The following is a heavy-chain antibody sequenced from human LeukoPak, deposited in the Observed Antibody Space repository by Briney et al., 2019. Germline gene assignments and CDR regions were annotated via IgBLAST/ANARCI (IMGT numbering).Heavy chain of an antibody. D-gene: IGHD2-15*01. V-gene: IGHV3-23*01. Sequence: GRSLRLFCRASGLPFSNYAMSWAPQASGKGLEWVSTISGTGINTYYADSVKGRFAISRHNSMNTLFLQINSLRADDTPVYYCAKEIVRGDCSGGSCYPLDPWGQGTLVTVSS. CDR2: ISGTGINT. CDR1: GLPFSNYA. J-gene: IGHJ5*02. CDR3: AKEIVRGDCSGGSCYPLDP.